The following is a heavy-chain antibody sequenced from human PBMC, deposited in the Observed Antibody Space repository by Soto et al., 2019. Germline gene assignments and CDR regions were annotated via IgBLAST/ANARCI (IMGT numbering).Heavy chain of an antibody. J-gene: IGHJ4*02. D-gene: IGHD6-19*01. CDR3: GRGLGGGWYYFDY. CDR1: GYSFINYG. Sequence: QGHLVQSGVEVKEPGASVRVSCKASGYSFINYGIGWVRQAPGQGLEWMGWITVNSGNTNYPQKFQGRVTMTTDTSTSTADMELRSLTSDDTAVYYCGRGLGGGWYYFDYWGPGTLVTVSS. CDR2: ITVNSGNT. V-gene: IGHV1-18*04.